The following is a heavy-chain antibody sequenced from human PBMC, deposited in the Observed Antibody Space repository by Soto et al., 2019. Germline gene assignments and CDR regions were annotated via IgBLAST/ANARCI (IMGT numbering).Heavy chain of an antibody. D-gene: IGHD1-1*01. V-gene: IGHV4-4*02. CDR3: ARHGHNIYGFDV. J-gene: IGHJ6*01. CDR2: MHPGGST. CDR1: GGSINSVNW. Sequence: QVQPQESGPGLVKPSDTLSLTCAVSGGSINSVNWWSLVRQSPGKGLEWIGEMHPGGSTNYNPSLKSRVTVSMDKSRNQFSLKMSSVTAADTAVYFCARHGHNIYGFDVWGRGTTVTVSS.